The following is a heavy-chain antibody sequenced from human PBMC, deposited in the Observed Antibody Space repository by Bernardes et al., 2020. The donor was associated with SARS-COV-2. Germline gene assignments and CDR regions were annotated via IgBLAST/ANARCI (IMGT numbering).Heavy chain of an antibody. CDR3: GKRAVTGSRWYFDL. J-gene: IGHJ2*01. CDR2: ISVDGTTT. CDR1: GFILSDYW. D-gene: IGHD6-19*01. Sequence: GGSLRLSCEASGFILSDYWMHWVRQVPGKGPVWVSRISVDGTTTNYADSVKGRFTVSRDKAKNTLYLQMNNLRVEDTAVYYCGKRAVTGSRWYFDLWGRGTLVTVSS. V-gene: IGHV3-74*01.